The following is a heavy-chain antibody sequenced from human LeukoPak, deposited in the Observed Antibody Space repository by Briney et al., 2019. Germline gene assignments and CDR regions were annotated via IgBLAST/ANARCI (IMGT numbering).Heavy chain of an antibody. CDR1: GFTFDDYA. CDR3: AKDGRPSSFWSPGGFYYYYYMDV. J-gene: IGHJ6*03. CDR2: ISWDGGST. D-gene: IGHD3-3*01. Sequence: GGSLRLSCAASGFTFDDYAMHWVRQAPGKGLEWVSLISWDGGSTYYADSVKGRFTISRDNSKNSLYLQMNSLRAEDTALYYCAKDGRPSSFWSPGGFYYYYYMDVWGKGTTVTVSS. V-gene: IGHV3-43D*03.